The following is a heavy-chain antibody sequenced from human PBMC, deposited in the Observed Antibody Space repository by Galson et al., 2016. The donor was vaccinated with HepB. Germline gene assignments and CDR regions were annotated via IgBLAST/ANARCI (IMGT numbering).Heavy chain of an antibody. V-gene: IGHV3-23*01. CDR1: GFTFSSYA. J-gene: IGHJ4*02. Sequence: SLRLSCAASGFTFSSYALNWVRQAPGKGLQWVSGIGGRDGSTYYADSVKGRFTITRDNSKNTLYLQMNSLRAEDSAVYYCATGGRRYGDYVFDYWGQGTLVTVSP. CDR2: IGGRDGST. D-gene: IGHD4-17*01. CDR3: ATGGRRYGDYVFDY.